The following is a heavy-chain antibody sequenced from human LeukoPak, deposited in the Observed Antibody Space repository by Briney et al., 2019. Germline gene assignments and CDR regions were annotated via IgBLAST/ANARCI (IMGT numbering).Heavy chain of an antibody. CDR2: ISHDGGNK. Sequence: GGSLRLSCAASGFTFSSYAMHWVRQAPGKGLGWVAVISHDGGNKYYADSVKGRFTISRDNSKNTLYLQMNSLRADDTAVYYCAKVRTQYCGTGNCFNYYFDYWGQGTLVTVSS. CDR1: GFTFSSYA. CDR3: AKVRTQYCGTGNCFNYYFDY. D-gene: IGHD2-15*01. V-gene: IGHV3-30*18. J-gene: IGHJ4*02.